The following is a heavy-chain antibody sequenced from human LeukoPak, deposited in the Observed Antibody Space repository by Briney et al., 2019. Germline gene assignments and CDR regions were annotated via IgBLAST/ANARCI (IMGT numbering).Heavy chain of an antibody. Sequence: QTGASLRLSCAASGFTFSGYAMSWVRQAPGKGLEWVSAISGSGDSSYYADSVKGRFTISRDNSKNTLYLQMNSLRAEDTAVYYCARSSVVPSGGFVFDIWGQGTVVTVSS. V-gene: IGHV3-23*01. CDR2: ISGSGDSS. J-gene: IGHJ3*02. D-gene: IGHD2-15*01. CDR3: ARSSVVPSGGFVFDI. CDR1: GFTFSGYA.